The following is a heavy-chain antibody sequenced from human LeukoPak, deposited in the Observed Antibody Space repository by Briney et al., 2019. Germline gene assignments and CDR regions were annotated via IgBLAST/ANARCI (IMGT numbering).Heavy chain of an antibody. CDR2: MSGNGDTT. V-gene: IGHV3-23*01. CDR1: GFTFNNYA. CDR3: ARDQRSGWLDP. D-gene: IGHD1-26*01. Sequence: QPGVSLRLSCAASGFTFNNYAMSWVRQAPGKGLEWVSAMSGNGDTTYYADSVKGRFTISRDNSKNTLYLQMNSLRAEDTAVYYCARDQRSGWLDPWGQGTLVTVSS. J-gene: IGHJ5*02.